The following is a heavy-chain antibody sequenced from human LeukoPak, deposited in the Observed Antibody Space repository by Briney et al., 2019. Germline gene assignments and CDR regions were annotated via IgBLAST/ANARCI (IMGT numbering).Heavy chain of an antibody. V-gene: IGHV1-2*02. CDR1: GYTFTGYY. CDR3: ASRGQSYDSSGYGPEDAFDI. Sequence: ASVKVSCKASGYTFTGYYMHWVRQAPGQGLEWMGWINPNSGGTNYAQKFQGRVTMTRDTSISTAYMELSRLRYDDTAVYYCASRGQSYDSSGYGPEDAFDIWGQGTMVTVSS. CDR2: INPNSGGT. J-gene: IGHJ3*02. D-gene: IGHD3-22*01.